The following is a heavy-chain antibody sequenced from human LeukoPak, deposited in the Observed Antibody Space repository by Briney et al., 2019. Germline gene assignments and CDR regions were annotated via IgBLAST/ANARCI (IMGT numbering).Heavy chain of an antibody. CDR3: ARGNKDYGDYARGLSDY. J-gene: IGHJ4*02. D-gene: IGHD4-17*01. Sequence: ASVKVSCKASGYTFTSYYMYWVRQAPGQGLEWMGIINPSGGSTSYAQKFQGRVTMTRNTSITTAYMELSSLRSEDTAVYYCARGNKDYGDYARGLSDYWGQGTLVTASS. V-gene: IGHV1-46*01. CDR2: INPSGGST. CDR1: GYTFTSYY.